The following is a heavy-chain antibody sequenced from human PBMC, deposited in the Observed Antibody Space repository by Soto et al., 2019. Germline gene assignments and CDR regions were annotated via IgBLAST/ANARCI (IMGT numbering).Heavy chain of an antibody. J-gene: IGHJ6*02. CDR2: IITFYGAA. D-gene: IGHD1-1*01. CDR3: ARGGKERFRGPGMDV. CDR1: GGNFNTYA. V-gene: IGHV1-69*01. Sequence: QVQLVQSGAEVREPGSSVRLSCKASGGNFNTYAFNWVRQAPGQGLEWLGGIITFYGAAMYAQNFQGRVTITADEFRTTAYMELNSLRYDDTAVYYCARGGKERFRGPGMDVWCQGATVTVSS.